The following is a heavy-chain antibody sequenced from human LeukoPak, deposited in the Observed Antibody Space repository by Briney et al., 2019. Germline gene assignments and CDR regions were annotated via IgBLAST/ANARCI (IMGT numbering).Heavy chain of an antibody. V-gene: IGHV6-1*01. CDR3: ARATTVVTPPDY. J-gene: IGHJ4*02. CDR1: GDSVSSNSAA. Sequence: SQTLSLTCAISGDSVSSNSAAWNWIRQSPSRGLEWLGRTYYRSKWHNGYAVSVKSRITINPDTSKNQFSLQLNSVTPEDTAVYYCARATTVVTPPDYWGQGTLVTVSS. D-gene: IGHD4-23*01. CDR2: TYYRSKWHN.